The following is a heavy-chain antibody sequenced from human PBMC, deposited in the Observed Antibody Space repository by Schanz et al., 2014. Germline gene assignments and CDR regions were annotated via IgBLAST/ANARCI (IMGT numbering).Heavy chain of an antibody. CDR1: GGTFSTYP. CDR2: IIPIHGIV. CDR3: TRGGGPEDVFDI. J-gene: IGHJ3*02. Sequence: QVQLVQSGAEVKKPGSSMKVSCKASGGTFSTYPINWLRQAPGQGLEWMRRIIPIHGIVNYAKGFQDRVRITADKSTSAANMELSSLRSDDTALYCCTRGGGPEDVFDIWGQGTILTVSS. D-gene: IGHD2-15*01. V-gene: IGHV1-69*02.